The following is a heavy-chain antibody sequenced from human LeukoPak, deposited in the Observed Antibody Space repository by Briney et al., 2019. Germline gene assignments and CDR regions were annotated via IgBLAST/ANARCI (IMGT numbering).Heavy chain of an antibody. V-gene: IGHV3-53*01. CDR3: ARSLRVRGVPDYMDV. CDR2: IHKNAIT. Sequence: GGSLRLSCAASEFTFSSHGMHWVRQAPGKGLEWVSVIHKNAITSYADTVKGRFTISRDNSKNTLYLQMNNLRVDDTAVYYCARSLRVRGVPDYMDVWGKGTTVTVYS. D-gene: IGHD3-10*01. CDR1: EFTFSSHG. J-gene: IGHJ6*03.